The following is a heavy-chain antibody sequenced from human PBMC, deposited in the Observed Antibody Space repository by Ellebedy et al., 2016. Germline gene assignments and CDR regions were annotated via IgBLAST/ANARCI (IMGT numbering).Heavy chain of an antibody. J-gene: IGHJ3*02. CDR2: IGLNDGNT. V-gene: IGHV3-23*01. D-gene: IGHD1-26*01. Sequence: GESLKISCAASGFTLSNYAMTWVRQAPGKGLEWVSSIGLNDGNTYFADSVKGRFTLSRDNSNNTLYLQTNSLRAEATGVYYCAKTFGGSLYDASDIWGQGTMVTVSS. CDR3: AKTFGGSLYDASDI. CDR1: GFTLSNYA.